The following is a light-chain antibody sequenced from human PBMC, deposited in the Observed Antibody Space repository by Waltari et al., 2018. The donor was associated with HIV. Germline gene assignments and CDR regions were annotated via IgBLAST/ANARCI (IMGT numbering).Light chain of an antibody. J-gene: IGLJ2*01. Sequence: QSALTQPASVSGSPGQSITISCTGTSSDAGGYNYVSWYQQPPVKAPKLMIYVVSYRPAGVSTRFSGAKACDPAALTISGLQAEYEADYYFSSYTSSSTLYVVFGGGTKLTVL. V-gene: IGLV2-14*01. CDR2: VVS. CDR1: SSDAGGYNY. CDR3: SSYTSSSTLYVV.